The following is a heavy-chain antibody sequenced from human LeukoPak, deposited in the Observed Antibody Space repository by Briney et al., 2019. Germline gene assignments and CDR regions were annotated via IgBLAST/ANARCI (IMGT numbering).Heavy chain of an antibody. D-gene: IGHD4-17*01. J-gene: IGHJ6*02. CDR2: IYYSGST. Sequence: SEPLSLTCTVSGGSISSYYWSWIRQPPGKGLEWIGYIYYSGSTNYNPSLKSRVTMSVDTSKKQFSLKLSSVTAADTAVYFCARGPTVNNYYYGMDVWGQGTTVTVSS. V-gene: IGHV4-59*01. CDR1: GGSISSYY. CDR3: ARGPTVNNYYYGMDV.